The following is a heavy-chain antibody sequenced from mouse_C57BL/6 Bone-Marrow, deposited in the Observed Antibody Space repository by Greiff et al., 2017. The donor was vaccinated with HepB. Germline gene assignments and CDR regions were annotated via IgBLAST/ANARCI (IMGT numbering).Heavy chain of an antibody. J-gene: IGHJ4*01. CDR1: GYSFTGYY. Sequence: VQLQQSGPELVKPGASVKISCKASGYSFTGYYMNWVKQSPEKSLEWIGEINPSTGGTTYNEKLKAKATLTVDKSSSTAYIQLKSLTSEDSAVYYCARKILLQNYALDYWGQGTSVTVSS. CDR3: ARKILLQNYALDY. CDR2: INPSTGGT. D-gene: IGHD1-1*01. V-gene: IGHV1-42*01.